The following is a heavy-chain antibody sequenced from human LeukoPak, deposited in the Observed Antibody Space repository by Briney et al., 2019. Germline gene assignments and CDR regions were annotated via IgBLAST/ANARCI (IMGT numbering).Heavy chain of an antibody. Sequence: ASVTVSCKASGYTFTGYYMHWVRQAPGQGLEWMGWINPNSGGTNYAQKFQGRVTMTRDTSISIAYMELSRLRSDDTAVYYCARDKDDFWSGYRDFDYWGQGTLVTVSS. CDR1: GYTFTGYY. CDR2: INPNSGGT. D-gene: IGHD3-3*01. V-gene: IGHV1-2*02. CDR3: ARDKDDFWSGYRDFDY. J-gene: IGHJ4*02.